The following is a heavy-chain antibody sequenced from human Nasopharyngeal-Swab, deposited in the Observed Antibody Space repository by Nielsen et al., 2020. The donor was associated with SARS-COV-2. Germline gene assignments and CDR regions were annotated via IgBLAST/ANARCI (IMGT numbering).Heavy chain of an antibody. CDR2: FDPEDGET. D-gene: IGHD3-22*01. Sequence: ASVKASCKVSGYTLTELSMHWVRQAPGKGLEWMGGFDPEDGETIYAQKFQGRVTMTEDTSTDTAYMELSSLRSEDTAVYYCATRKGLIAGSSGYNYWGQGTLVTVSS. CDR1: GYTLTELS. J-gene: IGHJ4*02. V-gene: IGHV1-24*01. CDR3: ATRKGLIAGSSGYNY.